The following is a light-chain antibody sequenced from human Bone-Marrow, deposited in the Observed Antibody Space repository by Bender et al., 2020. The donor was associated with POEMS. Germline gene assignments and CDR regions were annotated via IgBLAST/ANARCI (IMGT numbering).Light chain of an antibody. Sequence: QSALTQPAAVSGSPGQSITVSCTGTRSDDGAYKYVSWYQHYPGKAPTLIIYDATKRPSGISNRFSGSKSGYTASLTISGLQAEDEADYYCSSYTTSANILFGGGTKVTVL. J-gene: IGLJ2*01. V-gene: IGLV2-14*03. CDR2: DAT. CDR1: RSDDGAYKY. CDR3: SSYTTSANIL.